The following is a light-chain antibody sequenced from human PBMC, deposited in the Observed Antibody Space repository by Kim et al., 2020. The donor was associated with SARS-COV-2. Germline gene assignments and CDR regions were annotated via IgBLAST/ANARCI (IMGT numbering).Light chain of an antibody. CDR3: QHYGTSYYT. J-gene: IGKJ2*01. Sequence: LSPGEGATLSCRTSQTTDSRFLAWYQQKSGQPPSLLIYGASRRATGIPDRFSGSGSGTDFTLTISRLEPEDFAVYFCQHYGTSYYTFGQGTKLEIK. CDR1: QTTDSRF. CDR2: GAS. V-gene: IGKV3-20*01.